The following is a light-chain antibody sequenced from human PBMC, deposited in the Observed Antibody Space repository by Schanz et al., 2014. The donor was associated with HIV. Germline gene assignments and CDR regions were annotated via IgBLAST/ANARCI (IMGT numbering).Light chain of an antibody. CDR1: SSNIGAGYD. V-gene: IGLV1-40*01. J-gene: IGLJ2*01. Sequence: QSVLTQPPSVSGAPGQRVTISCAGSSSNIGAGYDVHWYHHLPGSAPKLLISGNNNRPSGVPDRFSGSKSGTSASLAITGLQAEDEADYYCQSYDTSLSDSGVFGGGTKLTVL. CDR3: QSYDTSLSDSGV. CDR2: GNN.